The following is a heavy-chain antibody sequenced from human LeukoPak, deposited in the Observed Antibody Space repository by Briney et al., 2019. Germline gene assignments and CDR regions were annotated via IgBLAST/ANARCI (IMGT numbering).Heavy chain of an antibody. V-gene: IGHV3-21*01. Sequence: GGSLRLSCAASGFSFSTYYVNWVRQAPGKGLEWVSCISSSSTYIYYADSVRGRFAISRDDAKNSLYLQMNSLRADDTAVYYCVRENHGSFDYWGQGSLVTVSS. J-gene: IGHJ4*02. CDR1: GFSFSTYY. D-gene: IGHD1-14*01. CDR3: VRENHGSFDY. CDR2: ISSSSTYI.